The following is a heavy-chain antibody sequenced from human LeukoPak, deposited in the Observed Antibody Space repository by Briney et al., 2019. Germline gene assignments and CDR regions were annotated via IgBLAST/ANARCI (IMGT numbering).Heavy chain of an antibody. D-gene: IGHD2-8*02. V-gene: IGHV3-13*01. J-gene: IGHJ6*02. CDR2: IGTAGDT. Sequence: PGGSLRLSCAASGFTFSSYYMHWVRQATGKGLEWVSAIGTAGDTYYPGSVKGRFTISRENAKNSLYLQMNSLRDEELGVYYCARVLADYYYYYGLDVWGQGTTVTVSS. CDR3: ARVLADYYYYYGLDV. CDR1: GFTFSSYY.